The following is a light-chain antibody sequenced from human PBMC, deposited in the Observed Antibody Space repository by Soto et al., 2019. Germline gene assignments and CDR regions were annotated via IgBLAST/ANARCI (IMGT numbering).Light chain of an antibody. CDR2: AAS. Sequence: EIVLTQSPGTLSLSPGERATLSCRASQSVSSIYFAWYQQKPGQAPRVLIYAASSRATGIPDRFSGSGSGTDFTLTISRLEPEHFAVYYCQQYGISPRTFGQGTKVDIK. CDR3: QQYGISPRT. J-gene: IGKJ1*01. V-gene: IGKV3-20*01. CDR1: QSVSSIY.